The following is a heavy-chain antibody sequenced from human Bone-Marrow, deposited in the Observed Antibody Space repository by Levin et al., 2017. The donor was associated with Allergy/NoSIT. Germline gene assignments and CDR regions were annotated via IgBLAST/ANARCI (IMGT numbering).Heavy chain of an antibody. CDR3: ARTALLYYDFWSGYYPHYGMDV. Sequence: SGPTLVKPTETLTLTCTVSGFSLSNARMGVSWIRQPPGKALEWLAHIFSNDEKSYSTSLKSRLTISKDTSKSQVVLTMTNMDPVDTATYYCARTALLYYDFWSGYYPHYGMDVWGQGTTVTVSS. CDR2: IFSNDEK. J-gene: IGHJ6*02. CDR1: GFSLSNARMG. V-gene: IGHV2-26*01. D-gene: IGHD3-3*01.